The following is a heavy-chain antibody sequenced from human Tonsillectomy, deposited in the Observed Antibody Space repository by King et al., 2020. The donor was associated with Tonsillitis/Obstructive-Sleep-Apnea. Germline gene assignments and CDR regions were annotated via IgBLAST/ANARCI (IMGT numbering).Heavy chain of an antibody. CDR2: INHRGST. V-gene: IGHV4-34*01. Sequence: VQLQQWGAGLLKPSETLSLTCAVYGGSFSDYYWSWIRQPPGKGLEWIGEINHRGSTNYNPSLKSRVTISVDTSKNQFSLTLSSVTAADTAVYYCARMEISLYGSSSRDWFDPWGQGTLVTVSS. D-gene: IGHD6-6*01. J-gene: IGHJ5*02. CDR1: GGSFSDYY. CDR3: ARMEISLYGSSSRDWFDP.